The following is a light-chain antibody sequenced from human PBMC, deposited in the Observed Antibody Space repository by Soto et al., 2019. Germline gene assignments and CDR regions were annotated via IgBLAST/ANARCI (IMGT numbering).Light chain of an antibody. CDR1: QSVSSSY. CDR3: QQYGSSPPTWT. J-gene: IGKJ1*01. V-gene: IGKV3-20*01. Sequence: EILMTQSPAILSVSPGERVTLSCRASQSVSSSYLAWYQQKPGQAPRLLIYGASSRATGIPDRFSGSGSGTDFTLTISRLEPEDFAVYYCQQYGSSPPTWTFGQGTKVDIK. CDR2: GAS.